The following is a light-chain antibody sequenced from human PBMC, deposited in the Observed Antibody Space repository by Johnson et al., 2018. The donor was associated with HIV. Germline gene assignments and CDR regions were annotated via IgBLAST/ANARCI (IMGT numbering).Light chain of an antibody. J-gene: IGLJ1*01. CDR2: KND. Sequence: QSVLTQPPSVSAAPGQKVTISCSGSSSTIGNNYISWYQQLPGTAPKLLIYKNDKRPSGIPDRISGSKSGTSATLGITGLQTGDEADYYCGTWDTRLSAGHVFGAGTNVTVL. V-gene: IGLV1-51*02. CDR3: GTWDTRLSAGHV. CDR1: SSTIGNNY.